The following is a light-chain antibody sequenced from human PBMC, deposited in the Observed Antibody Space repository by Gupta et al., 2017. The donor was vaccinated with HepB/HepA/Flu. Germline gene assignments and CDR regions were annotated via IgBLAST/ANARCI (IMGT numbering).Light chain of an antibody. CDR1: SSDVGSYNF. Sequence: SALPQPRSVSGSPGQSVTISCSGTSSDVGSYNFVSWYQQHPGKAPKLIIYDVTKRPSVVPDRFSGSKSGNTASLTISGLQAEDEADYYCCSYAGSDTHVVFGGGTKLTVL. CDR3: CSYAGSDTHVV. V-gene: IGLV2-11*01. J-gene: IGLJ2*01. CDR2: DVT.